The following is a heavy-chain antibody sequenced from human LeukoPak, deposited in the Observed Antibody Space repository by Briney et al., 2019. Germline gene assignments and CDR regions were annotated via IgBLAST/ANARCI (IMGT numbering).Heavy chain of an antibody. D-gene: IGHD3-3*01. CDR3: ARDYDRYYMDV. V-gene: IGHV3-74*01. Sequence: GGSLRLSCAASGFTFSSYWIHWVRHAPGKGLVWVSRINTESTSTSYADPVKGRFTISRDNAKNTLYLQMNSLRPEDTAVYYCARDYDRYYMDVWGKGTTVTVSS. J-gene: IGHJ6*03. CDR1: GFTFSSYW. CDR2: INTESTST.